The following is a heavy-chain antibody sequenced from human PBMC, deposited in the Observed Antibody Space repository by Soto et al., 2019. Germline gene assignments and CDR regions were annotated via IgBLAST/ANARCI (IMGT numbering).Heavy chain of an antibody. CDR3: ARSPQYYTPGSSPFDY. CDR2: IYDSGTT. V-gene: IGHV4-38-2*01. D-gene: IGHD3-3*01. Sequence: SETLSLTCVVSSYVIESGHYWGWVRQPPGKGLEWVGSIYDSGTTYYNPSLRSRVTISADTSKKQFSLSLTSVTAADTAVYYCARSPQYYTPGSSPFDYWGPGTMVTVS. CDR1: SYVIESGHY. J-gene: IGHJ3*01.